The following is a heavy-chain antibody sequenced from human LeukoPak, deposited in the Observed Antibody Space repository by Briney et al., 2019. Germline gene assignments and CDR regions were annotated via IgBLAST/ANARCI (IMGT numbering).Heavy chain of an antibody. CDR1: GGYTSSGGYY. V-gene: IGHV4-31*03. J-gene: IGHJ5*02. D-gene: IGHD6-13*01. CDR2: IYYSGST. Sequence: SETLSLTCTVSGGYTSSGGYYWSLIRQPPEKCLEWIGYIYYSGSTYYNPSLKSRVTISVDTSKNQFSLKLSSVTAADTAVYYCARDSQQLTFDAWGQGTLVTVSS. CDR3: ARDSQQLTFDA.